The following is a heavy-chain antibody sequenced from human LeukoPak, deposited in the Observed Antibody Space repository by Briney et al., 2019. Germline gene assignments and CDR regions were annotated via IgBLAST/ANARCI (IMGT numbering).Heavy chain of an antibody. V-gene: IGHV3-15*01. CDR2: IKSKTDRGTT. CDR1: GFTFSNVW. J-gene: IGHJ4*02. Sequence: GGSLRLSCAASGFTFSNVWMSWVRQAPGKGLEWVGRIKSKTDRGTTDYAAPVKGRFTISRDDSKNTLYLQMNSLKTEDTAVYYCTTAYSDILTGYYEGWGQGPLVTVSS. CDR3: TTAYSDILTGYYEG. D-gene: IGHD3-9*01.